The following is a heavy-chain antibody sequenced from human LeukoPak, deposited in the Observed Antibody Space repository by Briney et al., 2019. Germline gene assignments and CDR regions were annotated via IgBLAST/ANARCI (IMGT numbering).Heavy chain of an antibody. D-gene: IGHD2-21*02. J-gene: IGHJ4*02. Sequence: ASVKVSCKVSGYTFTSYDINWVRQATGQGLEWMGWMSPNSGVTGYAQKFQDRVTMTRNISISTAYMELSSLKSEDTAVYYCARDTVTEDYWGQGTLVTVSS. V-gene: IGHV1-8*01. CDR2: MSPNSGVT. CDR3: ARDTVTEDY. CDR1: GYTFTSYD.